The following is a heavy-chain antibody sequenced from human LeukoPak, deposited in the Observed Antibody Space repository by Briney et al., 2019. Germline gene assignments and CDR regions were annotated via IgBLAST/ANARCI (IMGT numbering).Heavy chain of an antibody. CDR2: ISSSSYI. Sequence: PGGSLRLSCAASGFTFSSYSMNWVRQAPGKGLEWVSSISSSSYIYYADSVKGRFTISRDNAKNSLYLQMNSLRAEDTAVYYCARDLRYFDWLSSPYPDYFDYWGQGTLVTVSS. CDR1: GFTFSSYS. J-gene: IGHJ4*02. V-gene: IGHV3-21*04. D-gene: IGHD3-9*01. CDR3: ARDLRYFDWLSSPYPDYFDY.